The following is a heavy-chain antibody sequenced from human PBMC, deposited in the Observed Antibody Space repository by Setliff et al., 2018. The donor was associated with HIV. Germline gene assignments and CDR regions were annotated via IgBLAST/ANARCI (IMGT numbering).Heavy chain of an antibody. Sequence: SETLSLTCAVYGGSFSGHYWSWIRQPPGKGLEWIGEINHSGISYSNPSLKSRVTISIDTSKNQFSLKLTSVTAADTAIYYCARGRDYTGSWFRPFYLDFWGHGNLVTVSS. V-gene: IGHV4-34*01. D-gene: IGHD3-3*01. CDR2: INHSGIS. CDR3: ARGRDYTGSWFRPFYLDF. CDR1: GGSFSGHY. J-gene: IGHJ4*01.